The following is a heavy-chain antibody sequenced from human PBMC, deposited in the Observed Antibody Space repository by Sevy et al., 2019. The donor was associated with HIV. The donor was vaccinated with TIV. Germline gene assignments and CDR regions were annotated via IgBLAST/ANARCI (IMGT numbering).Heavy chain of an antibody. CDR1: GFTFSSYG. J-gene: IGHJ4*02. CDR3: AREAALMTFFDY. CDR2: IWYDGSNK. V-gene: IGHV3-33*01. D-gene: IGHD2-21*02. Sequence: GGSLRLSCAASGFTFSSYGMHWVRQAPGKGLEWVAVIWYDGSNKYYADSVKGRFTISRDNSKNTLYLQMNSLGAEDTAVYYCAREAALMTFFDYWGQGTLVTVSS.